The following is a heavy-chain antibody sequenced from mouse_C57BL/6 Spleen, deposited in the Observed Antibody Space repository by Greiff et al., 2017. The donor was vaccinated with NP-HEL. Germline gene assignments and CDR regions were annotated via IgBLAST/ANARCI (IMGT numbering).Heavy chain of an antibody. CDR3: TRNYWYFDV. CDR2: IDPETGGT. J-gene: IGHJ1*03. CDR1: GYTFTDYE. V-gene: IGHV1-15*01. Sequence: VKLVESGAELVRPGASVTLSCKASGYTFTDYEMHWVKQTPVHGLEWIGAIDPETGGTAYNQKFKGKAILTADKSSSKAYMDLRSLTSEDSAVKYCTRNYWYFDVWGTGTTVTVSS.